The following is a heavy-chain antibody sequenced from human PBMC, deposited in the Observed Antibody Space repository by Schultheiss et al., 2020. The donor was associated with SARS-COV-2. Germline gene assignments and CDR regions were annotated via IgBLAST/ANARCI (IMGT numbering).Heavy chain of an antibody. D-gene: IGHD3-3*01. CDR2: ISYDGSNK. CDR1: GFTFSSYG. J-gene: IGHJ6*02. CDR3: ARASTTYDFGAEGYYGMDV. V-gene: IGHV3-30*03. Sequence: GALRLSCAASGFTFSSYGMHWVRQAPGKGLEWVAVISYDGSNKYYADSVKGRFTISRDNSKNTLYLQMNSLRAEDTAVYYCARASTTYDFGAEGYYGMDVWGQGTTVTVSS.